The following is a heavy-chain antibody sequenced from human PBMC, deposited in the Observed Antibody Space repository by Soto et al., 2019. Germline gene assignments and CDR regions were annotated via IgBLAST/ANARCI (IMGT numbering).Heavy chain of an antibody. CDR2: IYPGDSDT. CDR1: GYSFASYW. Sequence: PGESLKISCKGSGYSFASYWIGWVRQMPGKGLEWMGIIYPGDSDTRYSPSFQGQVTISADKSISTAYLQWSSLKASDTAMYYCARHVIAAAGTAWFDPWGQGTLVTVSS. CDR3: ARHVIAAAGTAWFDP. J-gene: IGHJ5*02. V-gene: IGHV5-51*01. D-gene: IGHD6-13*01.